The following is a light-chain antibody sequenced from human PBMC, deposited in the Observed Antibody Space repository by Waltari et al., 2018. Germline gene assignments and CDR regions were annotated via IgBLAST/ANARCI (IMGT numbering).Light chain of an antibody. CDR3: MQGSQWPYT. CDR2: KVS. Sequence: DVVMTQSPLSLSVSLGQPASISCRSSQSLVLSDGNTCLNWFQQRTGQTPRHLIYKVSDRESGVPDRFSGSGSGTDFTLKISRVEAEDVGVYYCMQGSQWPYTFGQGTKLEIK. V-gene: IGKV2-30*01. CDR1: QSLVLSDGNTC. J-gene: IGKJ2*01.